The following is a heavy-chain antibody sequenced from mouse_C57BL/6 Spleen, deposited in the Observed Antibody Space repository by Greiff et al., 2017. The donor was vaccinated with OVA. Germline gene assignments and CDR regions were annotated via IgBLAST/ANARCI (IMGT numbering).Heavy chain of an antibody. V-gene: IGHV1-69*01. Sequence: VQLQQSGAELVMPGASVKLSCKASGYTFTSYWMHWVKQRPGQGLEWIGEIDPSDSYTNYNQKFKGKSTLTVDKSSSTAYMQLSSLTSEDSAVYYCARSEDGYYHYWGQGTTLTVSS. CDR2: IDPSDSYT. J-gene: IGHJ2*01. D-gene: IGHD2-3*01. CDR1: GYTFTSYW. CDR3: ARSEDGYYHY.